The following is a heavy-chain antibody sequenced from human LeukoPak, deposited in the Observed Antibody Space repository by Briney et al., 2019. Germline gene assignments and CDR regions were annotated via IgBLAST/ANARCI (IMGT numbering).Heavy chain of an antibody. J-gene: IGHJ6*03. Sequence: ASVKVSCKASGCTFTGYYMHWVRQAPGQGLEWMGIINPSGGSTSYAQKFQGRVTMTRDTSTSTVYMELSSLRSEDTAVYYCAIQGLLGAKNPDRRYCSSTSCYRGPYYYYYYMDVWGKGTTVTVSS. V-gene: IGHV1-46*03. CDR2: INPSGGST. CDR1: GCTFTGYY. CDR3: AIQGLLGAKNPDRRYCSSTSCYRGPYYYYYYMDV. D-gene: IGHD2-2*02.